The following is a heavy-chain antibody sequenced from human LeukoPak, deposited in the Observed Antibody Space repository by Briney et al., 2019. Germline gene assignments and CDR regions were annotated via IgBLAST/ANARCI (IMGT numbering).Heavy chain of an antibody. CDR1: AFTFSSYA. CDR2: IRAINGSS. V-gene: IGHV3-23*01. J-gene: IGHJ4*02. CDR3: SKCVTGRYGNSTNCSDFDY. Sequence: GESLTLSCLVSAFTFSSYAMSCVRQAERKGLEWDSAIRAINGSSDYTDYAKGWFTSSRNNCKNTINLQMNSLRGVDTAVKDCSKCVTGRYGNSTNCSDFDYWGQGTLVTVSS. D-gene: IGHD2-2*01.